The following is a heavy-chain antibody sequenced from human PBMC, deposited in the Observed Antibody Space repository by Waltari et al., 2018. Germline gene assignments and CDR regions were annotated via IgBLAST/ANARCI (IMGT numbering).Heavy chain of an antibody. V-gene: IGHV4-31*03. CDR1: GCSISSGGYD. Sequence: QVQLQESGPGLVKPSQTLSLTCTVSGCSISSGGYDWTWIRQPPGKGLEWIGYIYYSGSTYYNPSLKSRVTISVDTSKNQFSLKLSSVTAADTAVYYCARGSYDFWSGYYYYYYYMDVWGKGTTVTVSS. D-gene: IGHD3-3*01. J-gene: IGHJ6*03. CDR2: IYYSGST. CDR3: ARGSYDFWSGYYYYYYYMDV.